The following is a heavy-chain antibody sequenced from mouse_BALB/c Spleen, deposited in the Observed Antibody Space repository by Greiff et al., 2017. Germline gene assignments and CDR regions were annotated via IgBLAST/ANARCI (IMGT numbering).Heavy chain of an antibody. V-gene: IGHV3-2*02. Sequence: EVQGVESGPGLVKPSQSLSLTCTVTGYSITSDYAWNWIRQFPGNKLEWMGYISYSGSTSYNPSLKSRISITRDTSKNQFFLQLNSVTTEDTATYYCAILKYAMDYWGQGTSVTVSS. CDR1: GYSITSDYA. CDR3: AILKYAMDY. J-gene: IGHJ4*01. CDR2: ISYSGST.